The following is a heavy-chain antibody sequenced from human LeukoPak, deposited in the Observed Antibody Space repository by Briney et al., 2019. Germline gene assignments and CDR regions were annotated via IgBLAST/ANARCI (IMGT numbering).Heavy chain of an antibody. CDR3: ARISYSGSWNNWFDP. V-gene: IGHV3-74*01. CDR1: GFIFSSHW. CDR2: INTDGSST. J-gene: IGHJ5*02. D-gene: IGHD3-10*01. Sequence: RGSLRLSRAASGFIFSSHWMHWVRQPPGKGLAWVSRINTDGSSTSYAASVKGRFTISRDNAKSTLYLQMNSLRAEDTAVYYCARISYSGSWNNWFDPWGQGTLVTVSS.